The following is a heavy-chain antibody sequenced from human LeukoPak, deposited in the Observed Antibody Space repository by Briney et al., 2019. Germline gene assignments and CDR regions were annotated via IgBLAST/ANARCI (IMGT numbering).Heavy chain of an antibody. D-gene: IGHD3-22*01. J-gene: IGHJ3*02. CDR3: AKTPRYYYDSSGAFDI. Sequence: GRSLRLSCAASGFTFDDYAMHRVRQAPGKGLEWVSGISWNSGSIGYADSVKGRFTISRDNAKNSLYLQMNSLRAEDTALYYYAKTPRYYYDSSGAFDIWGQGTMVTVSS. CDR1: GFTFDDYA. V-gene: IGHV3-9*01. CDR2: ISWNSGSI.